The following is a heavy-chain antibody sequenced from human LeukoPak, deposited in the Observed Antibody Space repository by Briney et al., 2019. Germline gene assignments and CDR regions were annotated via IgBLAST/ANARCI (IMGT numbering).Heavy chain of an antibody. CDR1: GYTFTSYD. J-gene: IGHJ3*02. Sequence: ASVKVSCKASGYTFTSYDINWVRQATGQGLEWMGWMNPNSGNTGYAQKFQGRVSMTRNTSISTAYMELSSLRSEDTAVYYCARGLVLRYFDAAFDIWGQGTMVTVSS. V-gene: IGHV1-8*01. CDR2: MNPNSGNT. D-gene: IGHD3-9*01. CDR3: ARGLVLRYFDAAFDI.